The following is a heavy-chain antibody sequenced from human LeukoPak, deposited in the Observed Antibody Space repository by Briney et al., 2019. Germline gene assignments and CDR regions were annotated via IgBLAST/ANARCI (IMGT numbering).Heavy chain of an antibody. J-gene: IGHJ4*02. V-gene: IGHV4-39*01. Sequence: PSETLSLTCSVSGGSISSIVYYWGWIRQPPGKGLEWIGTIYYSGSTYYNLSLKSRVTISVDTSRKQFSLKLSSVTAADTAVYYCASTYDSSGYYGLWGQGTLVTVSS. CDR1: GGSISSIVYY. CDR2: IYYSGST. CDR3: ASTYDSSGYYGL. D-gene: IGHD3-22*01.